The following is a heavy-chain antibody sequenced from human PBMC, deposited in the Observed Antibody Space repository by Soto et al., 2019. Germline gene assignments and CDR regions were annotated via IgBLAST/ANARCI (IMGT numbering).Heavy chain of an antibody. Sequence: EVQLLESGGGLGQPGGSLRLSCAASGFTFRNHAMNWVRQLPGKGLQWVSTISGSGTNTYYADSVKGRFTISRDNARDTLFLQMSGLKFEDTAVYFCTKARFGDGRGFDYWGQGSLVTVSS. J-gene: IGHJ4*02. CDR1: GFTFRNHA. CDR2: ISGSGTNT. CDR3: TKARFGDGRGFDY. D-gene: IGHD3-10*01. V-gene: IGHV3-23*01.